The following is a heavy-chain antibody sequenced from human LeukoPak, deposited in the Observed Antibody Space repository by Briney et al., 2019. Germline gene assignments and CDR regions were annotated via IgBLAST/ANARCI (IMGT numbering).Heavy chain of an antibody. CDR2: LYSDGNT. V-gene: IGHV3-53*01. D-gene: IGHD1-14*01. Sequence: AGGSLRLSCAASGFTVLTNDMTWVRQAPGKGLEWVSVLYSDGNTKYADSVQGRFTISRDNFKNTLYPEKNSLSPDDTAVYYCARGVEPLAANTLAYWGQGTLVTVSS. J-gene: IGHJ4*02. CDR3: ARGVEPLAANTLAY. CDR1: GFTVLTND.